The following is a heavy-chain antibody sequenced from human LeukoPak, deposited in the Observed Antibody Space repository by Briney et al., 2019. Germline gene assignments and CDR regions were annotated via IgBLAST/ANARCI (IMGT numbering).Heavy chain of an antibody. CDR2: IYYSGST. J-gene: IGHJ3*02. Sequence: SQTLSLTCTVSGGSISSGDYYWSWIRQPPGKGLEWIGYIYYSGSTYYNPSLKSRVTISVDTPKNQFSLKLSSVTAADTAVYYCARVPAATHDAFDIWGQGTMVTVSS. V-gene: IGHV4-30-4*01. D-gene: IGHD2-2*01. CDR3: ARVPAATHDAFDI. CDR1: GGSISSGDYY.